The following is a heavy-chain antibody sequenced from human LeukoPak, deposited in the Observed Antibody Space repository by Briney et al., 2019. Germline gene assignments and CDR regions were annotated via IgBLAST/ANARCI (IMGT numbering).Heavy chain of an antibody. CDR3: AKVPNDWSYYFDY. J-gene: IGHJ4*02. V-gene: IGHV3-23*01. CDR1: GFTFSSYA. CDR2: ISGSGGST. Sequence: GGSLRLTCAASGFTFSSYAMSWVRQAPWKGLEWVSAISGSGGSTYYADSVKGRFTISRDNSKNTLYLQMNSLRAEDTAVYYCAKVPNDWSYYFDYWGQGTLVTVSS. D-gene: IGHD3-3*01.